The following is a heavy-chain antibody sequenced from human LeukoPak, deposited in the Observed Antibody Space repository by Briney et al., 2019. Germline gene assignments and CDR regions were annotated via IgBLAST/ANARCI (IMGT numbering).Heavy chain of an antibody. V-gene: IGHV1-69*06. D-gene: IGHD6-13*01. CDR2: IIPIFGTT. CDR3: ARGLLWYSSSWYGGDWFDP. CDR1: GGTFSSYA. J-gene: IGHJ5*02. Sequence: VASVKVSCKASGGTFSSYAISWVRQAPGQGLEWMGGIIPIFGTTNYAQKFQDRVTITADKSTSTAYMELSSLRSDDTAVYYCARGLLWYSSSWYGGDWFDPWGQGTLVTVSS.